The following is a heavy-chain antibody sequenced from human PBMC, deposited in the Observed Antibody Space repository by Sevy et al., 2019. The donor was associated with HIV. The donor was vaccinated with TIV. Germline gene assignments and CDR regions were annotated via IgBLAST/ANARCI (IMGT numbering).Heavy chain of an antibody. CDR3: ARQSGVLDVDTAMPDAFDL. V-gene: IGHV3-7*01. J-gene: IGHJ3*01. CDR1: GFTLSSYW. CDR2: IKQDGSEK. D-gene: IGHD5-18*01. Sequence: GGSLRLSCAGSGFTLSSYWMSWVRQAPGRGLEWVANIKQDGSEKYYVDSVKGRFTISRDNAENSMYLQMNSLRDEDTAMYYCARQSGVLDVDTAMPDAFDLGGRGTMVTVSS.